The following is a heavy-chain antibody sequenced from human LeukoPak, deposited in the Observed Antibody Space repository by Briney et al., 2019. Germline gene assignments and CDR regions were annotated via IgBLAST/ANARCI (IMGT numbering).Heavy chain of an antibody. CDR1: GYTFISYY. CDR2: INPSSGNT. CDR3: ARDSMRGWYKEVGYYYYYGMDV. V-gene: IGHV1-46*01. J-gene: IGHJ6*02. D-gene: IGHD6-19*01. Sequence: ASVKVSCKASGYTFISYYIHWVRQAPGQGLEWMGLINPSSGNTPYAQQFQGRVTMTRDTSTSTVYMELSSLRSEDTAVYYCARDSMRGWYKEVGYYYYYGMDVWGQGTTVTVSS.